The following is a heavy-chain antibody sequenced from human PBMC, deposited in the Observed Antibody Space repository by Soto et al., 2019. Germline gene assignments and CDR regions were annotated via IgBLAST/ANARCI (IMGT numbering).Heavy chain of an antibody. J-gene: IGHJ6*02. CDR2: IMPIFRTP. V-gene: IGHV1-69*12. CDR3: ARDKDRLPLGGNYYYILDV. D-gene: IGHD3-3*02. CDR1: GGTFSNSA. Sequence: QVQLEQSGAEVKKPGSSVKVSCKASGGTFSNSAISWVRQAPGQGLEWMGGIMPIFRTPDYAQKFQGRVTLTADESTSTDYMELSVLRSADTAVYYCARDKDRLPLGGNYYYILDVWGQGTTVTVSS.